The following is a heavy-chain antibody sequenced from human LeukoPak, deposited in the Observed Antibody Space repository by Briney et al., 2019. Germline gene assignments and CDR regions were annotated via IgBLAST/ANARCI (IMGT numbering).Heavy chain of an antibody. CDR1: GFTFSSYW. D-gene: IGHD3-3*01. Sequence: GSLRLSCAASGFTFSSYWMSWVRQAPGKGLEWVANIKQDGSEKYYVDSVKGRFTISRDNAKNSPYLQMNSLRAEDTAVYYCARKAAIFGVVMDYWGQGTLVTVSS. J-gene: IGHJ4*02. CDR2: IKQDGSEK. CDR3: ARKAAIFGVVMDY. V-gene: IGHV3-7*01.